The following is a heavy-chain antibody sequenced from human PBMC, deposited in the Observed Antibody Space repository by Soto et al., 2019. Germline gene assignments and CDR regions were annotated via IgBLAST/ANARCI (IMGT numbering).Heavy chain of an antibody. J-gene: IGHJ4*02. CDR3: ARQVIY. CDR1: GGSISSSY. D-gene: IGHD2-21*01. CDR2: IYDSGST. Sequence: PSETLSLTCTVSGGSISSSYWSWIRQPPGKGLEWIGYIYDSGSTYYNSSLKSRVTMSVDTSKNQFSLKLNSVTAADTAVYYCARQVIYWGQGTPVTVSX. V-gene: IGHV4-59*08.